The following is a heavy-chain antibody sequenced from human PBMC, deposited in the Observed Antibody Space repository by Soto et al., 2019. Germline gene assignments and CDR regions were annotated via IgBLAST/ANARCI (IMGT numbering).Heavy chain of an antibody. J-gene: IGHJ4*02. CDR1: GGSISSSSYY. V-gene: IGHV4-39*01. D-gene: IGHD3-10*01. Sequence: PSETLSLTCTVSGGSISSSSYYWDWIRQPPGKGLEWIGSIYYSGSTYYNPSLKSRVAISVDTSKNQFSLKLSSVTAADTAVYYCAGNYGSGSYYPYWGQGTLVTV. CDR2: IYYSGST. CDR3: AGNYGSGSYYPY.